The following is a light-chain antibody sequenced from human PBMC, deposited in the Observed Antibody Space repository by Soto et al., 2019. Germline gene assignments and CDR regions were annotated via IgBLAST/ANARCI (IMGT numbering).Light chain of an antibody. CDR2: GAS. Sequence: EIVLTQSPCTLSLSPGERATPSCRAIQSVSSSYLAWYQQKPGQAPRLLIYGASSRATGIPDRFSGSGSGTDFTLTISRLEPEDFAVYYCQQYGSSPQTFGQGTKVDIK. V-gene: IGKV3-20*01. J-gene: IGKJ1*01. CDR3: QQYGSSPQT. CDR1: QSVSSSY.